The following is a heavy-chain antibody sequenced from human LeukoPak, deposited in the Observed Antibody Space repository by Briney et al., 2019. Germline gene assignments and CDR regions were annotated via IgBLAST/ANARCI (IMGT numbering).Heavy chain of an antibody. CDR3: AKDPSIAVAGTIDPGGY. V-gene: IGHV3-48*01. CDR1: GFTFSPYS. CDR2: ISSGNIPI. J-gene: IGHJ4*02. Sequence: GGSLRLSCAASGFTFSPYSMNWVRQAPGRGLEWVSYISSGNIPIYYADSVKGRFTISRDNSKNTLYLQMNSLRAEDTAVYYCAKDPSIAVAGTIDPGGYWGQGTLVTVSS. D-gene: IGHD6-19*01.